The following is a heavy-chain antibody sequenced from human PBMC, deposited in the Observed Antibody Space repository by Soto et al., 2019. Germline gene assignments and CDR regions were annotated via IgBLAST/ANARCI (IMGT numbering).Heavy chain of an antibody. CDR3: ARDGAAAGIPIDY. D-gene: IGHD6-13*01. V-gene: IGHV4-38-2*02. Sequence: SETLSLTCTVSGYSISSGYYWGWIRQPPGKGLEWIGSIYHSGSTYYNPSLKSRVTISVDTSKNQFSLKLSSVTAADTAVYYCARDGAAAGIPIDYWGQGTLVTVSS. CDR1: GYSISSGYY. J-gene: IGHJ4*02. CDR2: IYHSGST.